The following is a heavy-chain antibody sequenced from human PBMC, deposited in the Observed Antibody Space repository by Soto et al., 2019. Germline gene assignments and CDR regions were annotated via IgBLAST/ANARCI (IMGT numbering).Heavy chain of an antibody. J-gene: IGHJ4*02. V-gene: IGHV1-18*01. Sequence: ASVKVSCKASGYTFTGYGISWARQAPGQGLEWMGWISAYNGNTNYAQKLQGRVTMTTDTSTSTAYMELRSLRSDDTAVYYCAREFIVATKDDWGQGTRVTVPS. CDR3: AREFIVATKDD. CDR2: ISAYNGNT. D-gene: IGHD5-12*01. CDR1: GYTFTGYG.